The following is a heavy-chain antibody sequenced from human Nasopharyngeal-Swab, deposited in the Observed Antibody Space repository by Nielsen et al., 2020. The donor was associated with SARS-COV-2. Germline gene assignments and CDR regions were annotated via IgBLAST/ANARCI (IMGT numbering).Heavy chain of an antibody. Sequence: GEPLKISCAASGFTFSSYAMSWVRQAPGKGLEWVSAISGSGGSTYYADSVKGRFTISRDNSKNTLYLQMNSLRAEDTAVYYCAKGWLRHLVYYGMDVWGQGTTVTVSS. D-gene: IGHD5-12*01. CDR3: AKGWLRHLVYYGMDV. CDR1: GFTFSSYA. V-gene: IGHV3-23*01. CDR2: ISGSGGST. J-gene: IGHJ6*02.